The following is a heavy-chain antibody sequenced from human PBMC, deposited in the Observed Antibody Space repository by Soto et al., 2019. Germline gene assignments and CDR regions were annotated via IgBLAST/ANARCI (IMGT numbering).Heavy chain of an antibody. J-gene: IGHJ5*02. CDR3: ARDYDILTEMAWFDP. CDR2: INPNSGGT. D-gene: IGHD3-9*01. CDR1: GYTFTGYY. V-gene: IGHV1-2*04. Sequence: ASVKVSCKASGYTFTGYYMHWVRQAPGQGLEWMGWINPNSGGTNYAQKFQGWVTMTRDTSTSTVYMELSSLRSEDTAVYYCARDYDILTEMAWFDPWGQGTLVTVSS.